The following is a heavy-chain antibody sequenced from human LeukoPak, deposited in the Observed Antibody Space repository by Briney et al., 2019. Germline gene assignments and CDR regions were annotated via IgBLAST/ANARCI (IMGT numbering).Heavy chain of an antibody. Sequence: QPGGSLRLSCAASGFTFSSYAMSWVRQAPEKGLEWVSTISGSGGSTYYADSVKGRFTISRDNSKNTLYLQMNSLRAEDTAVYYCAKGARNPPLYPEDYWGQGTLVTVSS. CDR3: AKGARNPPLYPEDY. J-gene: IGHJ4*02. V-gene: IGHV3-23*01. CDR1: GFTFSSYA. CDR2: ISGSGGST.